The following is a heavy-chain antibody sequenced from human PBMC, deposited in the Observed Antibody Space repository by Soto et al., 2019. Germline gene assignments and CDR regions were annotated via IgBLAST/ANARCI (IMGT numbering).Heavy chain of an antibody. Sequence: SETLSLTCTVSGGSISNHYWSWIRQPPGKGLEWIGYIHSSGSTNYNPSLKSRVTISVDRSKNQFSLKLSSVTAADTAVYYCARVPDRWGQGTLVTVSS. CDR1: GGSISNHY. D-gene: IGHD2-2*01. V-gene: IGHV4-59*11. CDR2: IHSSGST. CDR3: ARVPDR. J-gene: IGHJ5*02.